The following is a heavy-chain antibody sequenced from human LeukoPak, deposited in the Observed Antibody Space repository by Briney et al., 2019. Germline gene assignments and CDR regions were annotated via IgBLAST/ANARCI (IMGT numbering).Heavy chain of an antibody. CDR3: ARVKYGDKAFDI. CDR2: ISSSGSTI. D-gene: IGHD4-17*01. CDR1: GFTFSDYY. V-gene: IGHV3-11*01. J-gene: IGHJ3*02. Sequence: PGGSLRLSCAASGFTFSDYYMSWIRQAPGKGLDWVSYISSSGSTIYYADSVKGRFTISRDNSKNTLYLQMNSLRAEDTAVYYCARVKYGDKAFDIWGQGTMVTVSS.